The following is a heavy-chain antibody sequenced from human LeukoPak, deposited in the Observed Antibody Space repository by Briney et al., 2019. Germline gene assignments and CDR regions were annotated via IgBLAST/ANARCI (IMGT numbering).Heavy chain of an antibody. D-gene: IGHD5-12*01. J-gene: IGHJ4*02. CDR2: INPNSGGT. CDR1: GYTFTGYY. V-gene: IGHV1-2*06. Sequence: ASVKVSCKASGYTFTGYYMHWVRQAPGQGLEWMGRINPNSGGTNYAQEFQGRVTMTRDTSISTAYMELSRLRSDGTAVYYCARGNSGYDSVFDYWGQGTLVTVSS. CDR3: ARGNSGYDSVFDY.